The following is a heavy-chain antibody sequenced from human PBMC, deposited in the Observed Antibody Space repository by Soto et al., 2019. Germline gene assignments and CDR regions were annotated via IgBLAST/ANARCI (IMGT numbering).Heavy chain of an antibody. CDR1: GGSINSGGYY. D-gene: IGHD3-10*01. J-gene: IGHJ4*02. CDR3: ARGITMVRGVIHTPYFDY. V-gene: IGHV4-31*03. Sequence: QVQLQESGEGLVKPSQTLSLTCTVSGGSINSGGYYWSWIRQHPGKGLEWIGYIYNSGSTYYNPSLKSRVTISVDTSKNQFSLKLSSVTAADTAVYCCARGITMVRGVIHTPYFDYWGQGTLVTVSS. CDR2: IYNSGST.